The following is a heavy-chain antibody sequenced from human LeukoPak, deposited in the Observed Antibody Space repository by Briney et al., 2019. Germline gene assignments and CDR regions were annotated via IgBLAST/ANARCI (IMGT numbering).Heavy chain of an antibody. Sequence: PSETLSLTCTVSGGSISSSGYYWGWIRQPPGKGLELVGNIYYSGSTYYNPSLMSRVTVSVDTSKNQFSLDLSSVTAADTALYYCAREVVAETAGLDSWGQGTLVTVSS. CDR1: GGSISSSGYY. D-gene: IGHD3-22*01. V-gene: IGHV4-39*02. CDR2: IYYSGST. CDR3: AREVVAETAGLDS. J-gene: IGHJ4*02.